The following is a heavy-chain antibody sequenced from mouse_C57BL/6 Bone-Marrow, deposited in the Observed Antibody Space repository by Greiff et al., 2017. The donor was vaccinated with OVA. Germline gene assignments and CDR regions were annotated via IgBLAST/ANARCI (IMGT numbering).Heavy chain of an antibody. J-gene: IGHJ4*01. CDR2: ISDGGSST. CDR1: GFTFSSYA. V-gene: IGHV5-4*01. Sequence: EVQLVESGGGLVKPGGSLKLSCAASGFTFSSYAMSWVRQTPEKRLEWVATISDGGSSTNYPDNVKGRFTISRDNAKNTLYLQMSHLKAEDTAMYYCAIIPEAMDYWGQGTSVTVSS. D-gene: IGHD2-4*01. CDR3: AIIPEAMDY.